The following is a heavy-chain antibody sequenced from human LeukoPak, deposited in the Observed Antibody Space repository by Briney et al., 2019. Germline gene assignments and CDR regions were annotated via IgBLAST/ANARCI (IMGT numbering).Heavy chain of an antibody. Sequence: TVKVSCKASGGTFSSYAISWVRQAPGQGLEWMGRIIPIFGTANYAQKFQGRVTITTDESTSTAYMELSSLRSEDTAVYYCARDLRMVVKNDAFDIWGQGTMVTVSS. V-gene: IGHV1-69*05. D-gene: IGHD4/OR15-4a*01. J-gene: IGHJ3*02. CDR1: GGTFSSYA. CDR2: IIPIFGTA. CDR3: ARDLRMVVKNDAFDI.